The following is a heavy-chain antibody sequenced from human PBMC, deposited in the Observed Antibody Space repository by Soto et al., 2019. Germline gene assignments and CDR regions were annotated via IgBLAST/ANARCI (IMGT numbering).Heavy chain of an antibody. CDR2: FDPEDGET. Sequence: RASVKVSCKVSGYTLTELSMHWVRQAPGKGLEWMGGFDPEDGETIYAQKFQGRVTMTEDTSTDTAYMELSSLRSEDTAVYYCATDLAITMVRGQYFDYWGQGTLVTVSS. J-gene: IGHJ4*02. CDR3: ATDLAITMVRGQYFDY. V-gene: IGHV1-24*01. CDR1: GYTLTELS. D-gene: IGHD3-10*01.